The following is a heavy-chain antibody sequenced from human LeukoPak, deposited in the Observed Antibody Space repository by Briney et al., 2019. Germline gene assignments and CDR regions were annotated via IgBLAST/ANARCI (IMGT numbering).Heavy chain of an antibody. CDR2: IIPILGIA. CDR1: GGTFSSYA. J-gene: IGHJ4*02. CDR3: ARDGPLGCSGGSCYYY. V-gene: IGHV1-69*04. Sequence: GASVKVSCKASGGTFSSYAISWVRQAPGQGLEWMGRIIPILGIANYAQKFQGRVTITEDKSTSTAYMELSSLRSEDTAVYYCARDGPLGCSGGSCYYYWGQGTLVTVSS. D-gene: IGHD2-15*01.